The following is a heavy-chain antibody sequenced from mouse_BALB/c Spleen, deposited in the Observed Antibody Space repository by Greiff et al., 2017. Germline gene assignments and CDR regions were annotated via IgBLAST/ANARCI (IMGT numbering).Heavy chain of an antibody. Sequence: EVQLVESGGGLVKPGGSLKLSCAASGFTFSSYAMSWVRQTPEKRLEWVASISSGGSTYYPDSVKGRFTISRDNARNILYLQMSSLRSEDTAMYYCARGASTAAYWGQGTLVTVSA. J-gene: IGHJ3*01. V-gene: IGHV5-6-5*01. CDR1: GFTFSSYA. D-gene: IGHD1-2*01. CDR2: ISSGGST. CDR3: ARGASTAAY.